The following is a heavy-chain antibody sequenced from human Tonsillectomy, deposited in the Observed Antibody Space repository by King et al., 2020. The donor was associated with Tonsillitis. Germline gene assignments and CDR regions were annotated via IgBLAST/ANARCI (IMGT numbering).Heavy chain of an antibody. CDR3: ARIPTPFGWDDYVSGMDV. J-gene: IGHJ6*02. CDR1: GFSLSTSGMC. D-gene: IGHD3-16*01. CDR2: IDWDDDK. Sequence: TLKESGPALVKPTQTLTLTCTFSGFSLSTSGMCVSWIRQPPGKALEWLARIDWDDDKYYSTSLKTRLTISKDTSKNQVVLTMTNMDPVDTATYYCARIPTPFGWDDYVSGMDVWGQGTTVTFSS. V-gene: IGHV2-70*11.